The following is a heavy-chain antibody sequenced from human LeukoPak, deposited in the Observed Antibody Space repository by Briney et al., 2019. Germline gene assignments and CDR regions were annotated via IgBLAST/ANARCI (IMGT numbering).Heavy chain of an antibody. V-gene: IGHV1-69*06. CDR3: ASSDWGSPGQRIQLWLLNY. D-gene: IGHD5-18*01. CDR2: IIPIFGTA. CDR1: GGTFSSYA. Sequence: SVKVSCKASGGTFSSYAISWVRQPPGQGLEGMGGIIPIFGTANYAQKFQGRVTITADKSTSTAYMELSSLRSEDTAVYYCASSDWGSPGQRIQLWLLNYWGQGTLVTVSS. J-gene: IGHJ4*02.